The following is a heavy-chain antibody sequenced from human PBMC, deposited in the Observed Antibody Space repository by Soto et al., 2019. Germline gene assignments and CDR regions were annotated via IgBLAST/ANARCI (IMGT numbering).Heavy chain of an antibody. Sequence: PGGSLRLSCAASGFAFHNYGMHWVRPAPGKGLEWVALIWHDGSNKGYADSVKGRFTISRYNSKNTLNLQMNSLRVEDTAVYYCTRAATRGELLEYWGQGTQVTVSS. CDR3: TRAATRGELLEY. CDR1: GFAFHNYG. V-gene: IGHV3-33*01. D-gene: IGHD1-26*01. CDR2: IWHDGSNK. J-gene: IGHJ4*02.